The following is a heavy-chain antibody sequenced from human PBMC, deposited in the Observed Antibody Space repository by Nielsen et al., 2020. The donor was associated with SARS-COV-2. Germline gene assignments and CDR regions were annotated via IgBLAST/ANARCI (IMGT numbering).Heavy chain of an antibody. J-gene: IGHJ3*02. V-gene: IGHV1-3*01. Sequence: ASVKVSCKASGYTFTSYIIHWVRQAPRQRLEWMGWINAGNGKTEFSQKFQGRVTITRDTSASTVYMELSSLRSEDTAVYYCARDQTSVMLFGLMISYDAFDIWGRGTTVTVSS. CDR1: GYTFTSYI. CDR2: INAGNGKT. D-gene: IGHD3/OR15-3a*01. CDR3: ARDQTSVMLFGLMISYDAFDI.